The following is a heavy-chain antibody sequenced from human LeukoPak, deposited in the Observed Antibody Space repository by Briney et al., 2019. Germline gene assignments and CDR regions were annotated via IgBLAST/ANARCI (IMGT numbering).Heavy chain of an antibody. D-gene: IGHD3-9*01. CDR1: GFTFSSYA. CDR3: AKDRVGRGVDYDAFDI. CDR2: VSGSGNST. Sequence: GGSLRLSCAASGFTFSSYAMNWVRQAPGKGLEWVSVVSGSGNSTYYADSVKGRFTISRDNSKNTLYLQMISLKAEDTAVYYCAKDRVGRGVDYDAFDIWGQGTMVTVSS. V-gene: IGHV3-23*01. J-gene: IGHJ3*02.